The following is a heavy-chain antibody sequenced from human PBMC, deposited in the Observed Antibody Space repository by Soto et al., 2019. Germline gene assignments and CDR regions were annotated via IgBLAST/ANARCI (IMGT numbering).Heavy chain of an antibody. CDR1: GGSFSGYY. D-gene: IGHD3-3*01. CDR3: ARSGYYTQRNHDY. V-gene: IGHV4-34*01. CDR2: INHSGST. J-gene: IGHJ4*02. Sequence: QVQLQQWGAGLLKPSETLSLTSAVYGGSFSGYYWSWIRQPPGKGLEWIGEINHSGSTNYNPSLKSRVTISVDTSKNQFSLKLSSVTAADTAVYYCARSGYYTQRNHDYWGQGTLVTVSS.